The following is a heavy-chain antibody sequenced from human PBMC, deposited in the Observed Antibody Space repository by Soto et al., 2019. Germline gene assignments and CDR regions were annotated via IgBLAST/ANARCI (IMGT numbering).Heavy chain of an antibody. CDR1: GFTFSSYG. D-gene: IGHD2-15*01. V-gene: IGHV3-33*01. CDR3: AREPSYCSGGSCINYYYYYGMDV. Sequence: QSGGSLRLSCAASGFTFSSYGMHWVRQAPGKGLEWVAVIWYDGSNKYYADSVKGRFTISRDNSKNTLYLQMNSLRAEDTAVYYCAREPSYCSGGSCINYYYYYGMDVWGQGTTVTVSS. J-gene: IGHJ6*02. CDR2: IWYDGSNK.